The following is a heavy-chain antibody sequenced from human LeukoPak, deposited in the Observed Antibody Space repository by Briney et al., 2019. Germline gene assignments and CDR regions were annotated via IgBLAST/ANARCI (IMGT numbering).Heavy chain of an antibody. D-gene: IGHD3-22*01. J-gene: IGHJ4*02. CDR2: IWYDGSNK. V-gene: IGHV3-33*06. Sequence: GGTLRLSCAASGFTFSNYGIHWVRQAPGKGLEWVTIIWYDGSNKYYADSVKGRFTISRDNSKNTLYLQMNSLRAEGTAVYYCAKDHDSSGYPGFDYWGQGTLVTVSS. CDR1: GFTFSNYG. CDR3: AKDHDSSGYPGFDY.